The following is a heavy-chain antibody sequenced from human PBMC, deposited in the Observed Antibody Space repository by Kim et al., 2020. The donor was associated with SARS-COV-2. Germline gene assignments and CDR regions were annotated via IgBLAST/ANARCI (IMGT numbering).Heavy chain of an antibody. Sequence: GGSLRLSCAASGFTFSSYSMNWVRQAPGKGLEWVSSISSSSSYIYYADSVKGRFTISRDNAKNSLYLQMNSLRAEDTAVYYCARDSIDKPYDFWSAYDHGYWGQGTLVTVSS. J-gene: IGHJ4*02. V-gene: IGHV3-21*01. CDR3: ARDSIDKPYDFWSAYDHGY. CDR1: GFTFSSYS. D-gene: IGHD3-3*01. CDR2: ISSSSSYI.